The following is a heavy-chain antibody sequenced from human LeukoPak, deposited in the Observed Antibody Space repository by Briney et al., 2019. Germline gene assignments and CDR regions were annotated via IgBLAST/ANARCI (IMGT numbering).Heavy chain of an antibody. J-gene: IGHJ4*02. CDR1: GYTLTELS. CDR3: ATSYYYDSSGPHFDY. Sequence: ASVKVSCTVSGYTLTELSMHWVRQAPGKGLEWMGGFDPEDGETIYAQKFKGRVTMTEDTSTDTAYMELSSLRSEDTAVYYCATSYYYDSSGPHFDYWGQGTLVTVSS. D-gene: IGHD3-22*01. V-gene: IGHV1-24*01. CDR2: FDPEDGET.